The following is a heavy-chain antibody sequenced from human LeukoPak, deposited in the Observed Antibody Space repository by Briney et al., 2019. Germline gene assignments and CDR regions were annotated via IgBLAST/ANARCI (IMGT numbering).Heavy chain of an antibody. CDR3: AKDGVAGGYYDSSGYYYYYFDY. Sequence: PGGSLRLSCAASGFTFSNHAMSWVRQAPGKGLEWVSALSGSGGSTYYAGSVKGRFTISRDNSRNTLYLQMNSLRAEDTAVYYCAKDGVAGGYYDSSGYYYYYFDYWGQGTLVTVSS. J-gene: IGHJ4*02. CDR1: GFTFSNHA. CDR2: LSGSGGST. D-gene: IGHD3-22*01. V-gene: IGHV3-23*01.